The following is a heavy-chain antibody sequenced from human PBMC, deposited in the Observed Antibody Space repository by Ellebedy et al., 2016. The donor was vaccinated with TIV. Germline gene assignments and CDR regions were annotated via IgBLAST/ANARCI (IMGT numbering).Heavy chain of an antibody. Sequence: PGGSLRLSCVASGFTFSSYGMNWVRQAPGKGLEWVSSISSGSTYIYYADSLKGRFTISRDNAKNSLYLQMDSLRAEDTAVYYCARTGYSSDWYASNWGQGTLVTVSS. CDR3: ARTGYSSDWYASN. CDR1: GFTFSSYG. CDR2: ISSGSTYI. V-gene: IGHV3-21*01. D-gene: IGHD6-19*01. J-gene: IGHJ4*02.